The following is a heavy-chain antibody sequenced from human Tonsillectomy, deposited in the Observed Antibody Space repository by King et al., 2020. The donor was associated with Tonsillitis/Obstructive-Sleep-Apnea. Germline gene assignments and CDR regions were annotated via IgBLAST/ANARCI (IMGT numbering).Heavy chain of an antibody. CDR1: GYTFTSYG. J-gene: IGHJ4*02. CDR2: ISAYDGNT. D-gene: IGHD6-19*01. Sequence: HLVQSGAEGKKHGASVKVSCKASGYTFTSYGINCVRQAPGQGLDGMGWISAYDGNTNYAQKLQGRVTMTTDTSTSTAYMELRSMRSDDTAVYYCAVVAGDFDYWGQGTLVTVSS. V-gene: IGHV1-18*01. CDR3: AVVAGDFDY.